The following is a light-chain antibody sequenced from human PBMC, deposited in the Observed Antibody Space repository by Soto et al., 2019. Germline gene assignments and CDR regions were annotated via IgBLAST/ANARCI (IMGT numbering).Light chain of an antibody. J-gene: IGKJ3*01. Sequence: DIQLTQSPSFLSASVGDRVTIACRASQGISSYLAWYQQKPGKAPKLLIYAASTLQSGVPSKFSGSGSGTEFTLTISSLQPEDFATYYCQQLNSYHLFAFGPGTNVDLK. V-gene: IGKV1-9*01. CDR2: AAS. CDR3: QQLNSYHLFA. CDR1: QGISSY.